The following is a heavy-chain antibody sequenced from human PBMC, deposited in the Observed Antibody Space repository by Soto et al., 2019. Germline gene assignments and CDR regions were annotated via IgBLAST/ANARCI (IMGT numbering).Heavy chain of an antibody. Sequence: QVQLVESGGGVVQPGRSLRLSCAASGFTFSSYGMHWVRQAPGKGLEWVAVISYDGSNKYYADSVKGRFTISRDNYKNQLYRKINSLRAEDTAVYYCAKELGMAAAVPGWGQGTLVTVSS. J-gene: IGHJ4*02. CDR1: GFTFSSYG. CDR2: ISYDGSNK. CDR3: AKELGMAAAVPG. V-gene: IGHV3-30*18. D-gene: IGHD6-13*01.